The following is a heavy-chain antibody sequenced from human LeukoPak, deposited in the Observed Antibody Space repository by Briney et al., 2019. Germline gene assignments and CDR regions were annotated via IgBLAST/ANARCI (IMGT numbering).Heavy chain of an antibody. Sequence: PGGSLRLSCAASGFTFSYFAMSWVRQAPGKGLHWVSTISGSGNKTYDADSVKGRFTISRDNSKNTLYLQMTGLRAEDTAVYYCAKLKRVGIAPFDDWGQGILVTVSS. V-gene: IGHV3-23*01. CDR2: ISGSGNKT. CDR1: GFTFSYFA. CDR3: AKLKRVGIAPFDD. D-gene: IGHD3-10*01. J-gene: IGHJ4*02.